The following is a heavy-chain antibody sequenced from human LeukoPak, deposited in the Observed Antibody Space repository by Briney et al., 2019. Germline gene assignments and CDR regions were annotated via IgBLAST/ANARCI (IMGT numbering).Heavy chain of an antibody. Sequence: GGSLRLSCAASGFTFSNYAMHWVRQAPGKGLEWVAVISYDETNKDHADSVEGRFTISRDNSKTTLYLQMNSLRVEDTAMYYCARDNNGDYWGQGTLVTVSS. CDR3: ARDNNGDY. CDR2: ISYDETNK. J-gene: IGHJ4*02. CDR1: GFTFSNYA. D-gene: IGHD1/OR15-1a*01. V-gene: IGHV3-30-3*01.